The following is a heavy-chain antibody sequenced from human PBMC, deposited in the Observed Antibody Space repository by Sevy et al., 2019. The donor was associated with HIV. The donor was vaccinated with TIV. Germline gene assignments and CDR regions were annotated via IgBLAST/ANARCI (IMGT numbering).Heavy chain of an antibody. CDR2: IYHSGGS. J-gene: IGHJ4*02. CDR1: GYSISSGYH. Sequence: SETLSLTCAVSGYSISSGYHLGWFRQPPGKGLEWLASIYHSGGSSYNPSLKSRLTISLDGPNNQFSLKLASLTAADTAVYYCARDLGSGGNSDYWGQGTLVTVSS. D-gene: IGHD2-21*01. V-gene: IGHV4-38-2*02. CDR3: ARDLGSGGNSDY.